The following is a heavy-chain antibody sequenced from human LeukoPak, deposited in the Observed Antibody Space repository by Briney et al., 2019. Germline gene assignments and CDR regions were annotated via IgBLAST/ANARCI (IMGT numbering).Heavy chain of an antibody. V-gene: IGHV3-30*18. CDR1: GFTFSSYA. CDR2: ISYDGSNK. D-gene: IGHD2-15*01. CDR3: AKDPGYCSGGSCYYFDY. Sequence: GRSLRLSCAASGFTFSSYAMHWVRQAPAKGLEWVAVISYDGSNKYYTDSVKGRFSISRDNPKNTLYLQMNSLRAEDTAVYYCAKDPGYCSGGSCYYFDYWGQGTLVTVSS. J-gene: IGHJ4*02.